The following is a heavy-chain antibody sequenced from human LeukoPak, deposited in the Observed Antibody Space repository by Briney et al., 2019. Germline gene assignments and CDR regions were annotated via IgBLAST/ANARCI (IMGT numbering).Heavy chain of an antibody. CDR3: ARGRPMIAPGFDY. V-gene: IGHV4-31*03. J-gene: IGHJ4*02. CDR1: GGSISSGGYD. D-gene: IGHD3-22*01. CDR2: IYYSGST. Sequence: SETLSLTCTVSGGSISSGGYDWSWIRQHPGKGLEWIGYIYYSGSTYYNPSLKSRVTISVDTSKNQFSLKLSSVTAADTAVYYCARGRPMIAPGFDYWGQGTLVTVSS.